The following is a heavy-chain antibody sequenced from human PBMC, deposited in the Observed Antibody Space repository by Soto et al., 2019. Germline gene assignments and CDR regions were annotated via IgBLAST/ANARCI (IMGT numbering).Heavy chain of an antibody. D-gene: IGHD2-15*01. Sequence: GASVKVSCKASGYTFTSYGISWVRQAPGQGLEWMGWISAYNGNTNYAQKLQGRVTMTTDTSTSTAYMELRSLRSDDTAVYYCARDHLEVVVVEYNWFDPWGQGTPVTVSS. CDR3: ARDHLEVVVVEYNWFDP. CDR1: GYTFTSYG. CDR2: ISAYNGNT. V-gene: IGHV1-18*01. J-gene: IGHJ5*02.